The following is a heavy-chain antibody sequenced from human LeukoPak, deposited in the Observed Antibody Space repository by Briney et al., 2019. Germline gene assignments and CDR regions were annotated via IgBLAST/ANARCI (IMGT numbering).Heavy chain of an antibody. CDR3: AREGSSSWYRGFYYSPMDV. CDR1: GDSVSSNSAA. Sequence: SQTLSLTCAISGDSVSSNSAAWNWIRQSPSRGLEWLGRTYYRSKWYNDYALSVKSRIMINPDTSKNQFSLQLNSVTPEDTAGYYCAREGSSSWYRGFYYSPMDVGAKGPTVPVS. D-gene: IGHD6-13*01. CDR2: TYYRSKWYN. V-gene: IGHV6-1*01. J-gene: IGHJ6*04.